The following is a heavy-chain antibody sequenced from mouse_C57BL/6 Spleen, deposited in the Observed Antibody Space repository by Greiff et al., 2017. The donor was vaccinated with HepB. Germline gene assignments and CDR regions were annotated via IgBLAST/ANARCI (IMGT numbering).Heavy chain of an antibody. D-gene: IGHD3-2*02. V-gene: IGHV1-82*01. J-gene: IGHJ2*01. Sequence: QVQLQQSGPELVKPGASVKISCKASGYAFSSSWMNWVKQRPGKGLEWIGRIYPGDGDTNYNGKFKGKATLTADKSSSTAYMQLSSLTSEDSAVYYCARRGSSDYDFDYWGQGTTLTVSS. CDR3: ARRGSSDYDFDY. CDR2: IYPGDGDT. CDR1: GYAFSSSW.